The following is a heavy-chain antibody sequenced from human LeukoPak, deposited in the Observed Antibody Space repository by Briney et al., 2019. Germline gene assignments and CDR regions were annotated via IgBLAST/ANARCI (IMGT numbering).Heavy chain of an antibody. CDR2: IKPDGSEK. D-gene: IGHD3-10*01. CDR1: GFTFSNYW. CDR3: ARDLVVRGVTQVGAFDI. Sequence: GGSLRLSCVASGFTFSNYWMTWVRQAPGKGLEWVANIKPDGSEKHFVDSVRGRFTISRDNAKDSLYLQMNSLRAEDTAVYYCARDLVVRGVTQVGAFDIWGQGTMVTVSS. V-gene: IGHV3-7*05. J-gene: IGHJ3*02.